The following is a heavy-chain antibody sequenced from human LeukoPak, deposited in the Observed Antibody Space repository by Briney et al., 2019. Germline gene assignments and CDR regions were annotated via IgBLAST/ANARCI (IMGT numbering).Heavy chain of an antibody. V-gene: IGHV3-33*01. CDR3: ARELSPVEFDY. J-gene: IGHJ4*02. CDR2: IWYDGSNK. CDR1: GFTFSSYG. Sequence: GGSLRLSCAASGFTFSSYGMHWVRQAPGKRLEWVAVIWYDGSNKYYADSVKGRFTISRDNSKNTLYLQMNSLRAEDTAVYYCARELSPVEFDYWGQGTLVTVSS.